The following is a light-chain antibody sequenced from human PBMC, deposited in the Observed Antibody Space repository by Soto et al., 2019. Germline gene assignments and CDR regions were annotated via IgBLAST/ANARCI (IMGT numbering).Light chain of an antibody. CDR1: SSDVGGYNY. V-gene: IGLV2-8*01. CDR2: EVS. J-gene: IGLJ1*01. Sequence: QSVLTQPPSASVSPGQSVTISCTATSSDVGGYNYVSWYHQHPGKAPKNVMYEVSKRPSGVPHRFFGSNSGNRASLTVSGLQAGDEGDYDCSSDAGSNRYVFRTGTNVTVL. CDR3: SSDAGSNRYV.